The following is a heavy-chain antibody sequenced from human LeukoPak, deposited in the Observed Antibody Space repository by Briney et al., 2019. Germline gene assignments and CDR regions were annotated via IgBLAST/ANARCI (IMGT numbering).Heavy chain of an antibody. CDR1: GFTFNNYA. CDR3: ARDYADYVGYFFFDY. CDR2: ISGGGETT. D-gene: IGHD4-17*01. V-gene: IGHV3-23*01. J-gene: IGHJ5*01. Sequence: PGGSLRLSCAASGFTFNNYAMKWVRQAPGKGLEWDSSISGGGETTYYADSAKGRFTISRDNSQNTLYLQMNSLRAEDTAVYYCARDYADYVGYFFFDYWGQGTLVTVSS.